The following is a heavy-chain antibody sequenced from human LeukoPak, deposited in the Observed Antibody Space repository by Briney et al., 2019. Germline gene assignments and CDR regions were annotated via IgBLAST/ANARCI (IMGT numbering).Heavy chain of an antibody. CDR2: ISYDGSNK. V-gene: IGHV3-30-3*01. CDR1: GFTFSSYA. J-gene: IGHJ4*02. Sequence: GGSLRLSCAASGFTFSSYAMHWVRQAPGKGLEWVAVISYDGSNKYYAYSVKGRFTISRDNSKNTLYLQMNSLRAEDTAVYYCARVGVTYCSSTSCFPDYWGQGTLVTVSS. D-gene: IGHD2-2*01. CDR3: ARVGVTYCSSTSCFPDY.